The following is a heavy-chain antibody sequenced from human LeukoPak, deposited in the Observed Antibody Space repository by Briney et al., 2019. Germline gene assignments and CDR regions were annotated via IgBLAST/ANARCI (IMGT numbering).Heavy chain of an antibody. V-gene: IGHV3-48*03. CDR1: GFTFSSYE. Sequence: GGSLRLSCAASGFTFSSYELTWVRQAPGKGLEWVSYISSSGSTIYYADSVKGRFTISRDNAKNSLYLQLNSLRAEDTAVYHCASTQTFDYWGQGTLVTVPS. J-gene: IGHJ4*02. CDR3: ASTQTFDY. CDR2: ISSSGSTI.